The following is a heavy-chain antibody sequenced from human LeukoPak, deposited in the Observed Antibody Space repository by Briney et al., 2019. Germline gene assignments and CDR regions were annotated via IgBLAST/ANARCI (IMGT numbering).Heavy chain of an antibody. D-gene: IGHD3-22*01. CDR2: INWNGDST. CDR3: ARVHYDSSGYTPDF. V-gene: IGHV3-20*04. CDR1: GFTFDDYA. Sequence: TGGSLRLSCAASGFTFDDYAMSWVRQGPGKGLEWVSNINWNGDSTGYADSVKGRFIVSRDNAKNSLYLQMNSLRAEDTALYYCARVHYDSSGYTPDFWGQGTLVTVSS. J-gene: IGHJ4*02.